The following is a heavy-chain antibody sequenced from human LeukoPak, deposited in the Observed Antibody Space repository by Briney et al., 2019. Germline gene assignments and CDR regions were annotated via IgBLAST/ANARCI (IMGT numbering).Heavy chain of an antibody. D-gene: IGHD3-3*01. CDR2: IIPIFGTA. J-gene: IGHJ4*02. V-gene: IGHV1-69*05. Sequence: SVKVSCKASGGTFSSYAISWVRQAPGQGLEWVGGIIPIFGTANYAQKFQGRVTITTDESTSTAYMELSSLRSEDTAVYYCARDVYYDFWSGYISHWGQGTLVTVSS. CDR1: GGTFSSYA. CDR3: ARDVYYDFWSGYISH.